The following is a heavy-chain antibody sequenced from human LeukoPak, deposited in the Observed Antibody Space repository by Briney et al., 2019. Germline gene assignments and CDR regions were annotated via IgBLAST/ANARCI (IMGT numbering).Heavy chain of an antibody. J-gene: IGHJ4*02. Sequence: PGGSLRLSCTASGFTFGDYAMSWVRQAPGKGLEWVGFIRSKAYGGTTEYAASVNGRFTISRDDSKSIAYLQMNSLKTEDTAVYYCTRSGSSPAFDYWGQGTLVTVSS. D-gene: IGHD3-10*01. CDR1: GFTFGDYA. CDR3: TRSGSSPAFDY. CDR2: IRSKAYGGTT. V-gene: IGHV3-49*04.